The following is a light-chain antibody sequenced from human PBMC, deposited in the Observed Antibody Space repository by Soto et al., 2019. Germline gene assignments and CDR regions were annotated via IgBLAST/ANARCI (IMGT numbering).Light chain of an antibody. CDR2: DAS. CDR3: QQYSQWPSYT. Sequence: DIVLTQSPATLSLSPGQRATLSCRASQSLESSLVWYQQKPGQAPRLLIYDASNRVTGIPARFSGSGSGTDFTLTISSLQPADFAVYYCQQYSQWPSYTFGQGTKVDI. CDR1: QSLESS. V-gene: IGKV3-11*01. J-gene: IGKJ2*01.